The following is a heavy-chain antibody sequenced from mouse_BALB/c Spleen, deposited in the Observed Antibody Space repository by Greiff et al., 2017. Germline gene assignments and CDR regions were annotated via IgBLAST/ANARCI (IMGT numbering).Heavy chain of an antibody. CDR2: ISSGSST. Sequence: EVKVVESGGGLVKLGGSLKLSCAASGFTFSSYAMSWVRQTPEKRLEWVASISSGSSTYYPDSVKGRFTISRDNARNILYLQMSSLRSEDTAMYYCARDGITTVVDYYAMDYWGQGTSVTVSS. CDR1: GFTFSSYA. J-gene: IGHJ4*01. D-gene: IGHD1-1*01. V-gene: IGHV5-6-5*01. CDR3: ARDGITTVVDYYAMDY.